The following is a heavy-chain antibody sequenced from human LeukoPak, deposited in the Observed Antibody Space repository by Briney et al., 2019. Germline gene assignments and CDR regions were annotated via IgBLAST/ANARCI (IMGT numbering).Heavy chain of an antibody. J-gene: IGHJ3*02. V-gene: IGHV3-66*01. CDR2: TYSGGST. CDR1: GFTVSSNY. Sequence: GGSLRLSCAASGFTVSSNYMSWVRQAPGKGLEWVSVTYSGGSTYYADSVKGRFTISRDNSKNTLYLQMNSLRAEDTAVYYCASPYYYGSGSYNLGAFDIWGQGTMVTVSS. CDR3: ASPYYYGSGSYNLGAFDI. D-gene: IGHD3-10*01.